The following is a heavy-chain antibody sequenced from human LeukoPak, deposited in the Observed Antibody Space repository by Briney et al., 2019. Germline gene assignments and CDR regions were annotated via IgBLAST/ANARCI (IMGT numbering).Heavy chain of an antibody. J-gene: IGHJ4*02. Sequence: SETLSLTCTVPGGSISSSSYYWGWIRQPPGKGLEWIGSIYYSGSTYYNPSLKSRVTISVDTSKTQFSLKLSSVTAADTAVYYCARRSGSYYYFDYWGQGTLVTVSS. CDR2: IYYSGST. V-gene: IGHV4-39*01. D-gene: IGHD1-26*01. CDR1: GGSISSSSYY. CDR3: ARRSGSYYYFDY.